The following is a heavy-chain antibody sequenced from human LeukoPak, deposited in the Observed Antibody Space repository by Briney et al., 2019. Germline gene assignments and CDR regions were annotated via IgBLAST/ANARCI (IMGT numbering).Heavy chain of an antibody. CDR1: GFTFSSYA. J-gene: IGHJ6*02. CDR3: ARRGSSWSLLNYGMDV. D-gene: IGHD6-13*01. CDR2: ISGSGGST. V-gene: IGHV3-23*01. Sequence: PGGSLRLSCAASGFTFSSYAMSWVRQAPGKGLEWVSAISGSGGSTYYADSVKGRFTISRDNSKNTLYLQMNSLKASDTAMYYCARRGSSWSLLNYGMDVWGQGTTVTVSS.